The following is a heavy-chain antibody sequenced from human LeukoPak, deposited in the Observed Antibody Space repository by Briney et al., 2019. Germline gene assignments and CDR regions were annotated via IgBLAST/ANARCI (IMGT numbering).Heavy chain of an antibody. J-gene: IGHJ4*02. D-gene: IGHD6-19*01. Sequence: GGSLRLSCAASGFTFSIFAMSWVRQAPGRGLEWVSSISGTDDSTYYADSVKGRFTVSRDNSKYTLSLQMDSLRAEDTAGYYCAKRRSVVAGPRYFDYWGQGALVTVSS. V-gene: IGHV3-23*01. CDR1: GFTFSIFA. CDR3: AKRRSVVAGPRYFDY. CDR2: ISGTDDST.